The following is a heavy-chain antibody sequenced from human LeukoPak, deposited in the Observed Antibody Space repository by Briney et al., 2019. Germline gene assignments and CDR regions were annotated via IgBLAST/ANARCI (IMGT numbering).Heavy chain of an antibody. V-gene: IGHV4-30-2*01. J-gene: IGHJ2*01. D-gene: IGHD2-15*01. CDR2: IYHSGST. CDR1: GDSISSGGYS. CDR3: ARAHCSGGSCYGWRYFDL. Sequence: PSETLSLTCAVSGDSISSGGYSWRWIRQPPGKGLEWIGYIYHSGSTYYNPSLKSRVTISVDRSKNQFSLKLSSVTAADTAVYYCARAHCSGGSCYGWRYFDLWGRGTLVTVSS.